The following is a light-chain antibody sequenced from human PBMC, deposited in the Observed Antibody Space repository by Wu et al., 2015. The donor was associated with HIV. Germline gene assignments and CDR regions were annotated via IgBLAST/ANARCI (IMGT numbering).Light chain of an antibody. V-gene: IGKV1-5*03. CDR3: QQSYSTPT. J-gene: IGKJ3*01. CDR2: QAS. Sequence: DVQMTQSPSTLSASVGDRVTITCRASQNIRSWLAWYQQKPGKAPKLLIYQASNLETGVPSRFSGRGSGTDFTLAINSLQPDDFATYYCQQSYSTPTFGPGTKVDIK. CDR1: QNIRSW.